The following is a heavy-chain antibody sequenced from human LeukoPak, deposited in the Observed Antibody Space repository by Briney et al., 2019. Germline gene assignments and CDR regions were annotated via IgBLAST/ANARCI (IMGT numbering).Heavy chain of an antibody. V-gene: IGHV3-21*01. D-gene: IGHD3-22*01. Sequence: GGSLRLSCAASGFTFSTYSMNWVRQAPGKGLEWVSSISDSGTYIYYADSVKSRFTISRDNAKNSLFLQMNSLRADDTAVYYCARDHDSSGYRRSHFDYWGQGTPVTVSS. J-gene: IGHJ4*02. CDR3: ARDHDSSGYRRSHFDY. CDR1: GFTFSTYS. CDR2: ISDSGTYI.